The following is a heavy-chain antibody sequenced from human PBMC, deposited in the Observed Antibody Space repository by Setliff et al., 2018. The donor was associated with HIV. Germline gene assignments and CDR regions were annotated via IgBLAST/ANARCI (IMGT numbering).Heavy chain of an antibody. CDR3: ARDKGYYYMDV. J-gene: IGHJ6*03. CDR2: IYHSGFT. CDR1: GGSISSSTYY. V-gene: IGHV4-39*02. Sequence: SETLSLTCSVSGGSISSSTYYWGWLRQTPGQGLEWIGSIYHSGFTYHNPALKSRITLSVDTSNTQFSLRLSSVTAADTAVYYCARDKGYYYMDVWGKGITVTVSS.